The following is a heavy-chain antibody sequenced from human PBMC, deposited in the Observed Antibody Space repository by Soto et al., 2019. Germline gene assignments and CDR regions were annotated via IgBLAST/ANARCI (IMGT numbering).Heavy chain of an antibody. CDR1: GYTLTELS. CDR2: FDPEDGET. Sequence: ASVKVSCKVSGYTLTELSMHWVRQAPGKGLEWMGGFDPEDGETIYAQKYQGGVTMTEDTSTDTAYMELSSLRSEDTAVYYCATLGNWNYDFFLMLDPWGQGTLVTVSS. J-gene: IGHJ5*02. CDR3: ATLGNWNYDFFLMLDP. D-gene: IGHD1-7*01. V-gene: IGHV1-24*01.